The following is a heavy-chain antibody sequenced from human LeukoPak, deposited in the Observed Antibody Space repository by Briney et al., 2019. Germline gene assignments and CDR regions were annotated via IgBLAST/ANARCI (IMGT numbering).Heavy chain of an antibody. V-gene: IGHV3-30*02. CDR3: AKDAAVVVPAAMGYMDV. D-gene: IGHD2-2*01. J-gene: IGHJ6*03. CDR2: IRYDGSNK. Sequence: GGSLRLSCAASGFTFSSYGMHWVHQAPGKGLEWVAFIRYDGSNKYYADSVKGRFTISRDNSKNTLYLQMNSLRAEDTAVYYCAKDAAVVVPAAMGYMDVWGKGTTVTVSS. CDR1: GFTFSSYG.